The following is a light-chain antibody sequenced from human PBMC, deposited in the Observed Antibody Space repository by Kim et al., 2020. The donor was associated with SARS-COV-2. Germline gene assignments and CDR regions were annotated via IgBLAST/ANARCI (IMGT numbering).Light chain of an antibody. Sequence: PGESATLSCRASQSISSTYLAWYQQKPGQAPRLLIYAASSRATGIPDRFSGRGSGTDFTLTISRLEPEDFAMYYCQQYRSSLWAFGQGTKVDIK. CDR3: QQYRSSLWA. CDR1: QSISSTY. V-gene: IGKV3-20*01. CDR2: AAS. J-gene: IGKJ1*01.